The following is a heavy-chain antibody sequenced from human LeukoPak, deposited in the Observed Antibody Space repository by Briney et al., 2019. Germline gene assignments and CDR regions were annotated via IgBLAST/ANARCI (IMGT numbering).Heavy chain of an antibody. CDR3: ARHSSSSSVDY. V-gene: IGHV1-69*06. Sequence: EASVKVSCKASGYTFTGYYIHWVRQAPGQGLEWMGGIIPIFGTANYAQKFQGRVTITADKSTSTAYMELSSLRSEDTAVYYCARHSSSSSVDYWGQGTLVTVSS. CDR2: IIPIFGTA. D-gene: IGHD6-6*01. CDR1: GYTFTGYY. J-gene: IGHJ4*02.